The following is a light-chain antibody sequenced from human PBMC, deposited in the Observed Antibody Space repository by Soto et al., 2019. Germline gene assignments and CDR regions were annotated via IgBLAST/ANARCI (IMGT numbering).Light chain of an antibody. CDR2: LNSDGSH. J-gene: IGLJ2*01. V-gene: IGLV4-69*01. Sequence: QLVLTQSPSASASLGASVKLTCTLSSGHSSYAIAWHQQQPEKGPRYLMKLNSDGSHSKGEGIPDRFSGSSSGAERYLTISSLQSEDEADYYCQTWGTGIRVVFGGGTKLTVL. CDR1: SGHSSYA. CDR3: QTWGTGIRVV.